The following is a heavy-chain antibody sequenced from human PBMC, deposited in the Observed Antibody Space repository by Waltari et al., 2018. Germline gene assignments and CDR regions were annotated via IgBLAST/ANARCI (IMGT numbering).Heavy chain of an antibody. CDR1: GYTFINYE. J-gene: IGHJ5*02. D-gene: IGHD3-3*01. Sequence: QVQLVQTGAEVLRPGAAVKVSCQASGYTFINYEINWVRQAAGQGLEWMGWVNPNRGTTAHAQKFQGRISLTWETFTRTAYMELSNLRSDDTAVFYCARGRDVFANFDYNWFDPWGQGTLVTVSS. CDR2: VNPNRGTT. V-gene: IGHV1-8*02. CDR3: ARGRDVFANFDYNWFDP.